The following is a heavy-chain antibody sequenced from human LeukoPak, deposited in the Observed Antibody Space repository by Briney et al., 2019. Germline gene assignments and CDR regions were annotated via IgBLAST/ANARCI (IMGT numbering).Heavy chain of an antibody. D-gene: IGHD3-10*01. CDR3: ARYSAMVRGVISSPGFDY. CDR1: GGSISSGGYY. J-gene: IGHJ4*02. CDR2: IYYSGST. Sequence: SETLSLTCTVSGGSISSGGYYWSWIRQHPGKGLEWIGCIYYSGSTYYNPSLKSRVTISVDTSKNQFSLKLSSVTAADTAVYYCARYSAMVRGVISSPGFDYWGQGTLVTVSS. V-gene: IGHV4-31*03.